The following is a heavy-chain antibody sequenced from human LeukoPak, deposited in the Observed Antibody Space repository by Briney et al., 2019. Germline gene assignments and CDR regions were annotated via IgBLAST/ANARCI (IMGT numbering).Heavy chain of an antibody. CDR1: GFTFSGYS. V-gene: IGHV3-21*01. D-gene: IGHD3-22*01. CDR3: ARDRDTSGFYFTSAAFDI. CDR2: ITSSGSYI. Sequence: PGGSLRLSCAASGFTFSGYSMNWVRQAPGKGLEWVSSITSSGSYIYYADSVKGRFAISRDNAKNSLCPQMNSLRAEDTALYYCARDRDTSGFYFTSAAFDIWGQGTMVTVSS. J-gene: IGHJ3*02.